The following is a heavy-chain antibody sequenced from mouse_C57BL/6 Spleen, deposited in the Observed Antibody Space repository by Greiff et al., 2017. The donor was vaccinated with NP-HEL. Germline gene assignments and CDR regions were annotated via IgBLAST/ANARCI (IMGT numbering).Heavy chain of an antibody. CDR2: IDPSDSET. CDR3: ARDGYGYDGAAWFAY. CDR1: GYTFTSYW. J-gene: IGHJ3*01. V-gene: IGHV1-52*01. D-gene: IGHD2-2*01. Sequence: QVQLQQPGAELVRPGSSVKLSCKASGYTFTSYWMHWVKQRPIQGLEWIGNIDPSDSETHYNQKFKDKATLTVDKSSSTAYMQLSSLTSEDSAVYYCARDGYGYDGAAWFAYWGQGTLVTVSA.